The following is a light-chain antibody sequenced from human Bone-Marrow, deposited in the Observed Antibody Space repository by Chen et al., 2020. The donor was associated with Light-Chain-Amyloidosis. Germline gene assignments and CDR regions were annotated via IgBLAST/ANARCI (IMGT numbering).Light chain of an antibody. V-gene: IGLV3-21*02. Sequence: SYVLTQPSSVSVAPGQTATIACGGNNIGSTSVHWYQQTPGQAPLLFVYGDSDRPSGIPERLSGSNSGNTATMTISRVEAGDEADYYCQVWDRSSDRPVFGGGTKLTVL. J-gene: IGLJ3*02. CDR1: NIGSTS. CDR2: GDS. CDR3: QVWDRSSDRPV.